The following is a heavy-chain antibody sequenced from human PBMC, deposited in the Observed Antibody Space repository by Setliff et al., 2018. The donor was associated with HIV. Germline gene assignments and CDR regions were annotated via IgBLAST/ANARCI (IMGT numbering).Heavy chain of an antibody. Sequence: SLRLSCAASGFTFSSYWMSWVRQAPGKGLEWVANIKQDGSEKYYVDSVRGRFTISRDNAKNSLYLQMSGLRVDDTAVYFCARDLDYYGPSEAFDIWGQGTMVTVSS. CDR2: IKQDGSEK. J-gene: IGHJ3*02. CDR3: ARDLDYYGPSEAFDI. CDR1: GFTFSSYW. V-gene: IGHV3-7*01. D-gene: IGHD3-10*01.